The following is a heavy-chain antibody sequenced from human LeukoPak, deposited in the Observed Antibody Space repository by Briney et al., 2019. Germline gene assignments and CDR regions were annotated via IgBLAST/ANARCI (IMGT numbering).Heavy chain of an antibody. CDR1: GGSISSYY. CDR2: IYYSGST. V-gene: IGHV4-59*01. CDR3: ANTLPNWYFDY. J-gene: IGHJ4*02. D-gene: IGHD7-27*01. Sequence: SETLSLTCTVSGGSISSYYWSWIRQPPGKGLEWIGYIYYSGSTNYNPSLKSRVTISVDTSKNQFSLKLSSVTAADTAVYYCANTLPNWYFDYWGQGTLVTVSS.